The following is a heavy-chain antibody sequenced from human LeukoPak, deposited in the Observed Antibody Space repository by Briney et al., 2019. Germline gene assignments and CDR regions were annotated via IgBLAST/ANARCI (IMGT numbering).Heavy chain of an antibody. CDR2: MNPNSGNT. J-gene: IGHJ6*02. CDR1: GYTFTSYD. CDR3: ARVAWELWGYYYGMDV. D-gene: IGHD1-26*01. V-gene: IGHV1-8*01. Sequence: ASVKVSCKASGYTFTSYDINWVRQATGQGLEWMGWMNPNSGNTGYAQKFQGRVTMTRNTPISTAYMELSSLRSEDTAVYYCARVAWELWGYYYGMDVWGQGTTVNVSS.